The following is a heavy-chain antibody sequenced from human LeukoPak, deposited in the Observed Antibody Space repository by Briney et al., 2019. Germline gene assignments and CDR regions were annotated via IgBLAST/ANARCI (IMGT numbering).Heavy chain of an antibody. Sequence: PGGSLRLSCAASGFTFSSYAMHWVRQAPGKGLEWVAVISYDGSNKYYADSVKGRFTISRDNAKNSLYLQMNSLRAEDTALYYCAKDISRRGVVPAALTYWGQGTLVTVSS. V-gene: IGHV3-30-3*01. CDR3: AKDISRRGVVPAALTY. CDR1: GFTFSSYA. J-gene: IGHJ4*02. CDR2: ISYDGSNK. D-gene: IGHD2-2*01.